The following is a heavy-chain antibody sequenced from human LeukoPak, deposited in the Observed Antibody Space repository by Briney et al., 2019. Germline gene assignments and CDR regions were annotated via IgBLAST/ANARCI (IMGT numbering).Heavy chain of an antibody. Sequence: GGSLRLSCAASGFTFSNYAMHWVRQAPGKGLEWVAVIWYDGSNKYYADSVKGRFTISRDNSKNTLYLQMNSLRAEDTAVYYCARDRGYYYYGMDVWGQGTTVTVSS. J-gene: IGHJ6*02. CDR2: IWYDGSNK. D-gene: IGHD2-15*01. CDR3: ARDRGYYYYGMDV. V-gene: IGHV3-33*08. CDR1: GFTFSNYA.